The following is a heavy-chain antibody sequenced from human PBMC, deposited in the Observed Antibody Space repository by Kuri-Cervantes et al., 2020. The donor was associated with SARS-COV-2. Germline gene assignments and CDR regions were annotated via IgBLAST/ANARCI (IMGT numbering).Heavy chain of an antibody. CDR3: AKDHTVAGPWGAFDI. CDR2: IYSGGSST. CDR1: GFTFSSYA. Sequence: GGSLRLSCAASGFTFSSYAMSWVRQAPGKGLEWVSVIYSGGSSTYYADSVKGRFTISRDNSKNTLYLQMNSLRAEDTAVYYCAKDHTVAGPWGAFDIWGQGTMVTVSS. D-gene: IGHD6-19*01. J-gene: IGHJ3*02. V-gene: IGHV3-23*03.